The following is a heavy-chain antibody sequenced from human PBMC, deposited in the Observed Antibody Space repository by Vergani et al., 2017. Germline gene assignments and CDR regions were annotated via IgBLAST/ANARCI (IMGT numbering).Heavy chain of an antibody. J-gene: IGHJ3*02. CDR3: ASQYCSSTSCYELAFDI. D-gene: IGHD2-2*01. CDR2: INPNSGGT. Sequence: QVQLVQSGAEVKKPGASVKVSCKASGYTFTGYYMHWVRQAPGQGLGWMGWINPNSGGTNYAQKFQGRVTMTRDTSISTAYMELSRLRSDDTAVYYCASQYCSSTSCYELAFDIWGQGTMVTVSS. V-gene: IGHV1-2*02. CDR1: GYTFTGYY.